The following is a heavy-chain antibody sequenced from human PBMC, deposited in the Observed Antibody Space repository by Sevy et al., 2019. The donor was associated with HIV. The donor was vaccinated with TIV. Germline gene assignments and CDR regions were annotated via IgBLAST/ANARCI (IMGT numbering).Heavy chain of an antibody. J-gene: IGHJ6*02. CDR1: GFIFSSYW. Sequence: GGSLGLSCAASGFIFSSYWMSWVRQAPGKGLEWVANIKQDGSEKYYVDSVKGRFTISRDNAKNSRYLQMNSLGAEDTAVYYCARVIISSCYYSYYYYGMDVWGQGTTITVSS. D-gene: IGHD3-22*01. V-gene: IGHV3-7*01. CDR3: ARVIISSCYYSYYYYGMDV. CDR2: IKQDGSEK.